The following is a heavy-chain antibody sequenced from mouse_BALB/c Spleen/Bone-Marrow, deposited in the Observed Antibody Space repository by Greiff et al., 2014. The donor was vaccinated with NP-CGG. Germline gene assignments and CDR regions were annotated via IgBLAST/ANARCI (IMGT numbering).Heavy chain of an antibody. Sequence: DVHLVESGGGLVKPGGSLKLSCAASGFTFSSYTMSWVRQTPEKRLEWVATISSGGSYTYYPDSVKGRFTISRDNAKNTLYLQMSIRKSEDAVMYYCTSQLERFNYFDYWGQGTTLAVSS. D-gene: IGHD4-1*02. V-gene: IGHV5-6-4*01. CDR2: ISSGGSYT. CDR3: TSQLERFNYFDY. J-gene: IGHJ2*01. CDR1: GFTFSSYT.